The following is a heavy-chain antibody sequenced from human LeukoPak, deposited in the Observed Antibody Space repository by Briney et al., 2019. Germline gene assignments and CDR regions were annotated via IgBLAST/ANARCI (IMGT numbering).Heavy chain of an antibody. V-gene: IGHV4-34*01. CDR2: VNHTGST. CDR1: GGSFSGYF. J-gene: IGHJ6*03. CDR3: AGRYLYYYYYYMDI. Sequence: SETLSLTCAVYGGSFSGYFWNWIRQSPGKGLEWVGEVNHTGSTNYNPSLKSRVIISVDTSKNQFSLKLTSMTAADTAVYYCAGRYLYYYYYYMDIWGKGTTDPVSS. D-gene: IGHD2-2*02.